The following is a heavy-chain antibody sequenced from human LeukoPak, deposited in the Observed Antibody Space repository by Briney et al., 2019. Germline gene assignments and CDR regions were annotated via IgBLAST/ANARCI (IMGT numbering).Heavy chain of an antibody. CDR2: INHSGST. Sequence: SETLSLTCAVYGGSFSGYYWSWIRQPPGKGLGWIGEINHSGSTNYNPSLKSRVTISVDTSKNQFSLKLSSVTAADTAVYYCASLGSGRSDYWGQGTLVTVSS. D-gene: IGHD1-26*01. CDR3: ASLGSGRSDY. CDR1: GGSFSGYY. V-gene: IGHV4-34*01. J-gene: IGHJ4*02.